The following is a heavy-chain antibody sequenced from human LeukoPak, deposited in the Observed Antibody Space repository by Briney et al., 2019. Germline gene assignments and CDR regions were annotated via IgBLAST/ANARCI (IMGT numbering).Heavy chain of an antibody. CDR1: GFTFSSYG. CDR2: ISYDGSNK. V-gene: IGHV3-30*18. CDR3: AKDVSGWYSLAGPVDY. J-gene: IGHJ4*02. Sequence: PGGSLRLSCAASGFTFSSYGMHWVRQAPGKGLEWVAVISYDGSNKYYADSVKGRFTISRDNSKNTLYLQMNSLRAEDTAVYYCAKDVSGWYSLAGPVDYWGQGTLVTVSS. D-gene: IGHD6-19*01.